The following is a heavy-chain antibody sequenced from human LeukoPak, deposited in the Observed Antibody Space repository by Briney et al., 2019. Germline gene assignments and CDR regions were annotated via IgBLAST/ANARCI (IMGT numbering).Heavy chain of an antibody. CDR2: IYSGGST. J-gene: IGHJ4*02. V-gene: IGHV3-53*01. CDR3: ARVKGYYDTLGAFDY. CDR1: GFTLSSNY. Sequence: GGSLRLSCAASGFTLSSNYMSWVRQAPGKGLEWVSVIYSGGSTYYADSVKGRFTIARDNSKNTLYLQMNSLRAEDTAVYYCARVKGYYDTLGAFDYWGQGTLVTVSS. D-gene: IGHD3-22*01.